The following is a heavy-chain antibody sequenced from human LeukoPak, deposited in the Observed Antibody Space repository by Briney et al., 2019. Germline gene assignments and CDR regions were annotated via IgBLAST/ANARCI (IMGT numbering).Heavy chain of an antibody. V-gene: IGHV3-30*02. CDR3: ANSYDYSNHHPYYYYYYMDV. Sequence: GGSLRLSCAASGFTFSSYGMHWVRQAPGKGLEWVAFIRYDGSNKYYADSVKGRFTISRDNSKNTLYLQMNSLRAEDTAVYYCANSYDYSNHHPYYYYYYMDVWGKGTTVTVSS. J-gene: IGHJ6*03. CDR1: GFTFSSYG. D-gene: IGHD4-11*01. CDR2: IRYDGSNK.